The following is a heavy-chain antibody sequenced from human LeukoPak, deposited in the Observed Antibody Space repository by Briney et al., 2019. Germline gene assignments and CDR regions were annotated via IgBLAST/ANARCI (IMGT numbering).Heavy chain of an antibody. D-gene: IGHD5-24*01. Sequence: SETLSLTCTVSGGSISSGGYYWRWIRQHPGKGLEWSGYSYYSVSTYYNPSLKSRVTISVYTSKNQSSLKLSSVTAADTAVYYCARERDDDAFDIWGQETMVTVSS. CDR1: GGSISSGGYY. J-gene: IGHJ3*02. CDR2: SYYSVST. CDR3: ARERDDDAFDI. V-gene: IGHV4-31*03.